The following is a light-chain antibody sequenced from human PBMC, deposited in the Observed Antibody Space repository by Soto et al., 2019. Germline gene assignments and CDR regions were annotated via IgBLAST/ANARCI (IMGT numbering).Light chain of an antibody. V-gene: IGKV3-20*01. Sequence: TQSPSSLSASVGDRVTVTCRASQSIRSNYLAWYQQIPGQAPRIIIFGASGRATGIPDRFSGSGSGTDFTLTISRLEPEDFAVYYCLQYGSLSWTFGQGTKVDIK. CDR3: LQYGSLSWT. CDR1: QSIRSNY. CDR2: GAS. J-gene: IGKJ1*01.